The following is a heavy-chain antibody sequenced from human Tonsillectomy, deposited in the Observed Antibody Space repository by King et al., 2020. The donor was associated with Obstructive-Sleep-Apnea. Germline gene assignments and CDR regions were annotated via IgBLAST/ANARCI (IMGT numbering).Heavy chain of an antibody. CDR1: GFTFDDYA. V-gene: IGHV3-9*01. Sequence: EVQLVESGGGLVQPGRSLRLSCAASGFTFDDYAMHWVRQAPGKGLEWVSGFSWNSGTFGYADSVKGRFTISRDNAKNSLYLQMNSLRAEDTALYYCAKSLGDYRRSYLYAFDIWGQGTMVTVSS. CDR3: AKSLGDYRRSYLYAFDI. D-gene: IGHD4-17*01. CDR2: FSWNSGTF. J-gene: IGHJ3*02.